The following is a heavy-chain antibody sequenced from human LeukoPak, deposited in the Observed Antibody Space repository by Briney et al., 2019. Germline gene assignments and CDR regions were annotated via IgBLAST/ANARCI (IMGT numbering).Heavy chain of an antibody. CDR3: ARDLGPVVAASHNWFDP. V-gene: IGHV1-46*01. J-gene: IGHJ5*02. CDR1: GYTFTSYY. Sequence: ASVKVSCKASGYTFTSYYMHWVRQAPGQGREWMGIINPSGGSTSYAQKFQGRVTMTRDTSTSTVYMELSSLRSEDTAVYYCARDLGPVVAASHNWFDPWGQGTLVTVSS. CDR2: INPSGGST. D-gene: IGHD2-15*01.